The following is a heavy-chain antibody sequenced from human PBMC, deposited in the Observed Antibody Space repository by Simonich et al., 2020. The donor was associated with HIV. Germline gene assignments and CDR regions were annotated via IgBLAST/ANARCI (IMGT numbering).Heavy chain of an antibody. CDR1: GFTFSSYA. J-gene: IGHJ4*02. Sequence: EVQLLESGGGLVQPGGSLRLSCAASGFTFSSYAMSWVRQAPGKGVGVVSAIRGSGGSTNYADSVKGRFTISRDNSKNTLYLQMNSLRAEDTAVYYCAKDRYYNFWSGYYDYWGQGTLVTVSS. CDR3: AKDRYYNFWSGYYDY. V-gene: IGHV3-23*01. CDR2: IRGSGGST. D-gene: IGHD3-3*01.